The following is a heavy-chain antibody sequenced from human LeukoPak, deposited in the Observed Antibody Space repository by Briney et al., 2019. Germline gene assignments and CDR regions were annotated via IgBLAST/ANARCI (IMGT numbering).Heavy chain of an antibody. V-gene: IGHV3-30*18. D-gene: IGHD2-8*01. CDR1: GFTFSSYG. J-gene: IGHJ3*02. CDR2: ISFDGSKK. Sequence: GGSLRLSCAASGFTFSSYGMHLVRQAPGKALEWVALISFDGSKKFYADSVKGRFTISRDNSKNTLYLQMNSLIPDDTAVFSCAKGRQEWWTFDALDIWGQGTMVTVSS. CDR3: AKGRQEWWTFDALDI.